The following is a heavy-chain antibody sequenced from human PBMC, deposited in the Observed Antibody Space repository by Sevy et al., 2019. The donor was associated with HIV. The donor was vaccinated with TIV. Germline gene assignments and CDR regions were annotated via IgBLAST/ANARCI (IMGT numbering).Heavy chain of an antibody. D-gene: IGHD3-16*02. V-gene: IGHV4-38-2*01. CDR1: GSSISSGYY. CDR3: ARATGSYPAEYFQY. CDR2: IYHSGST. J-gene: IGHJ1*01. Sequence: SETLSLTCAASGSSISSGYYWGWIRQPPGKGLEWIGNIYHSGSTYSNPSLKSRVTISLHTSKKQFSLKLSSVTAADTAVYYCARATGSYPAEYFQYWGQGTLVTVSS.